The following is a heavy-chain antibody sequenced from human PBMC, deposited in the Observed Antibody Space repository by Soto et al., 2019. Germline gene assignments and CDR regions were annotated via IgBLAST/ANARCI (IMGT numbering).Heavy chain of an antibody. Sequence: GESLKISCKGSGYSFTSYWIGWVRQMPGKGLEWMGIIYPGDSDTRYSPSFQGQVTISADKSISTAYLQWSSLKASDTAMYYCARHVGPGVVGPLFLGYGMDVWGQGTTVTVSS. CDR1: GYSFTSYW. CDR2: IYPGDSDT. J-gene: IGHJ6*02. V-gene: IGHV5-51*01. CDR3: ARHVGPGVVGPLFLGYGMDV. D-gene: IGHD2-2*01.